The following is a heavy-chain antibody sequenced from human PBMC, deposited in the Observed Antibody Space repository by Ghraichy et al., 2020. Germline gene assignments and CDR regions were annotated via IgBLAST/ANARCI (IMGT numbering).Heavy chain of an antibody. J-gene: IGHJ6*02. CDR3: AKDFMRYYYYYGMDV. D-gene: IGHD3-16*01. CDR2: ISGSGDIT. Sequence: GGSLRLSCAASGFIFSDYYMSWIRQVPGKGLEWVSYISGSGDITYYGDSVKGRFTISRDNAKKSLYLQMNNLRAEDAAVYYCAKDFMRYYYYYGMDVWGQGTTVTVSS. CDR1: GFIFSDYY. V-gene: IGHV3-11*01.